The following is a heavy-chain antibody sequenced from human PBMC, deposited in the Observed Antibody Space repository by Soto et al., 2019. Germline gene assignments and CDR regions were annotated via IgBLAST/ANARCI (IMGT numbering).Heavy chain of an antibody. CDR3: AKVSYYDILTGLNAQSFDY. D-gene: IGHD3-9*01. CDR1: GFTFSSYA. J-gene: IGHJ4*02. CDR2: ISGSGGST. Sequence: GGSLRLSCAASGFTFSSYAMSWVRQAPGKGLEWVSAISGSGGSTYYADSVKGRFTISRDNSKNTLNLQMNSLRAEDTAVYNVAKVSYYDILTGLNAQSFDYWGQGTLVTVSS. V-gene: IGHV3-23*01.